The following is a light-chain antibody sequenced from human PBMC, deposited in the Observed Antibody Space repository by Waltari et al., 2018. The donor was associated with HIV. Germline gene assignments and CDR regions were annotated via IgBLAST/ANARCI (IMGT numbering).Light chain of an antibody. CDR3: QSYDIRLSGLWV. CDR2: GDS. CDR1: TSNIGAPSD. Sequence: SVLTQPTSVSGAPGQGVTITCTGNTSNIGAPSDVPCYRQSPGTAPKLVIYGDSSRPAGVPDRFSGSRSGASVALDITGLRAEDEGDYYCQSYDIRLSGLWVFGGGTKLTVL. J-gene: IGLJ3*02. V-gene: IGLV1-40*03.